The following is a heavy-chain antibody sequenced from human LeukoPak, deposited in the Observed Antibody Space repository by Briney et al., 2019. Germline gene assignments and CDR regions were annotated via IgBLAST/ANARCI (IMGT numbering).Heavy chain of an antibody. V-gene: IGHV4-39*01. Sequence: SETLSLTCTVSGGSISSSSYYWGWIRQPPGKGLEWIGGIYYSGSTYYNPSLKSRVTISVDTSKNQFSLKLSSVTAADTAVYYCARRLGGGSCYSINYYYYMDVWGKGTTVTVSS. CDR3: ARRLGGGSCYSINYYYYMDV. CDR1: GGSISSSSYY. CDR2: IYYSGST. J-gene: IGHJ6*03. D-gene: IGHD2-15*01.